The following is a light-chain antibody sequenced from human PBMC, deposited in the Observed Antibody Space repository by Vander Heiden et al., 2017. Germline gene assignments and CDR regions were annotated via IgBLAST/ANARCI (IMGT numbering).Light chain of an antibody. CDR3: QQYNSIPLT. J-gene: IGKJ4*01. CDR1: QSVLDRSNNKNY. V-gene: IGKV4-1*01. CDR2: WAS. Sequence: DIVMTQSPDSLAVSLGERATINCQSSQSVLDRSNNKNYLAWYQQKPGQPPRLLIYWASTRESGVPDRFSGSGSGTDFILTISSLQAEDVAVYYCQQYNSIPLTFGGGTKVEIK.